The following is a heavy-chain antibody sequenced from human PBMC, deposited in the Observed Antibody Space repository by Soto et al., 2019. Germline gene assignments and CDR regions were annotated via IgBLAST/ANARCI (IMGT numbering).Heavy chain of an antibody. J-gene: IGHJ3*02. CDR2: IYYSGGT. CDR1: GGSINNYY. V-gene: IGHV4-59*01. D-gene: IGHD5-12*01. CDR3: ARRYSGYDDAFDI. Sequence: QVQLQESGPGLVKPSETLSLTCTVSGGSINNYYWSWIRQPPGKGLEWIGYIYYSGGTNYNPSLNSRVTTSVDTSNSQFSLKLSSVTAADTAVYYCARRYSGYDDAFDIWGQGTMVTVSS.